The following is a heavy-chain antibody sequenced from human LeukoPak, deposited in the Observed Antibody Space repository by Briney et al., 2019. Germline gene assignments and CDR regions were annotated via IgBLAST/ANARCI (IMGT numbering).Heavy chain of an antibody. CDR3: ARDSRSTFLFYYYYLDD. CDR1: GPSISSYY. J-gene: IGHJ6*03. V-gene: IGHV4-4*07. CDR2: IYTSGST. D-gene: IGHD2-2*01. Sequence: PSETLSLTCTVSGPSISSYYWSWIRQPAGKGLEWIGRIYTSGSTNYNPSLKSRVTMSVDASKTQFSLKLSSVTLADTAAYYCARDSRSTFLFYYYYLDDWGKGTTVTVSS.